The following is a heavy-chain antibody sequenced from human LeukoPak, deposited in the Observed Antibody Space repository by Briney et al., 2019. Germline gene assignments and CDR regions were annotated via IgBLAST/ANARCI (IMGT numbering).Heavy chain of an antibody. CDR2: ISRDGRDK. CDR3: AKDRAAYSGARGFDY. D-gene: IGHD5-12*01. J-gene: IGHJ4*02. V-gene: IGHV3-7*03. Sequence: PGGSLRLSCAASGITLTACWVSWVRQAPGKGLEWVAHISRDGRDKYYVDSVKGRFTISRDNAKNSLSVQMNSLRAEDTAVYYCAKDRAAYSGARGFDYWGQGTLVTVSS. CDR1: GITLTACW.